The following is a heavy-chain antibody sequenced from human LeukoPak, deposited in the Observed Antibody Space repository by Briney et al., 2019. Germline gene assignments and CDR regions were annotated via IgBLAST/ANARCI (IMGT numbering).Heavy chain of an antibody. CDR2: ISSSGSTI. CDR3: ASSTGYSSSWYHKNWFDP. CDR1: GFTFSSYE. Sequence: GGSLRLSCAASGFTFSSYEMNWVRQAPGKGLEWVSYISSSGSTIYYADSVKGRFTISRDNAKNSLYLQMNSLRAEDTAVYYCASSTGYSSSWYHKNWFDPWGQGTLVTVSS. J-gene: IGHJ5*02. D-gene: IGHD6-13*01. V-gene: IGHV3-48*03.